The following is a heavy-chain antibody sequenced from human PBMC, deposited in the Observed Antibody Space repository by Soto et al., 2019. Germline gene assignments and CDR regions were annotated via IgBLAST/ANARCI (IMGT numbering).Heavy chain of an antibody. Sequence: QVILVQSGAEVKKPGASVKVSCKASGYTFNSYGVSWVRQAPGQGLEWMGWISAYNGNTKYSQNLQGRVTMTIDTNTSSAYLEVKSLRSDDTAIYYCARYFWSGQLPFYFDQWGQGTLVTVSS. V-gene: IGHV1-18*01. D-gene: IGHD3-3*01. CDR1: GYTFNSYG. J-gene: IGHJ4*02. CDR3: ARYFWSGQLPFYFDQ. CDR2: ISAYNGNT.